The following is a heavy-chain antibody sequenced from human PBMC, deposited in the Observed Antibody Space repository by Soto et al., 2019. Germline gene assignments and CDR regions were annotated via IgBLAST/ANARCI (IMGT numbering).Heavy chain of an antibody. J-gene: IGHJ3*02. V-gene: IGHV3-7*01. CDR3: ARGDTPMITGMDSFDI. CDR2: IKQDGTEK. D-gene: IGHD5-18*01. Sequence: GPLRTACSASGFTFSRYWMNWVRQAPGKGLEWVANIKQDGTEKNYVDSVKGRFTISRDNARNSLYPQMDSLRAEDTAVYFCARGDTPMITGMDSFDIWGQGTMVTVSS. CDR1: GFTFSRYW.